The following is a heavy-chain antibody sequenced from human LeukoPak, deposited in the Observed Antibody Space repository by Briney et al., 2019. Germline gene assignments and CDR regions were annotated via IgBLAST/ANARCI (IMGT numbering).Heavy chain of an antibody. Sequence: PGGSLRLSCAASGFTLSSYWMHWVRQAPGKGLVWVSRISPDGTSTYYADSMKGRFTMSRDSPQNTLYLQGNSLTVEDTAVYYCARAPGSNYGRFEYWGQGTLVTASS. CDR1: GFTLSSYW. J-gene: IGHJ4*02. CDR2: ISPDGTST. D-gene: IGHD3-10*01. CDR3: ARAPGSNYGRFEY. V-gene: IGHV3-74*01.